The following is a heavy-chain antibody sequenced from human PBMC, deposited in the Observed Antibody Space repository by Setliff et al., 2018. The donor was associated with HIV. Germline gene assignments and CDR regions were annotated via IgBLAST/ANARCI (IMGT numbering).Heavy chain of an antibody. CDR2: ISAYNGDT. CDR3: ARRGYSGYASGWFGP. Sequence: KASGYTFTSYGINWVRQAPGQGLEWMGWISAYNGDTNYPQKLQGRVTMTTDTSTSTAYMELRSLRSDDTAVYYCARRGYSGYASGWFGPWGQGTLVTVPQ. J-gene: IGHJ5*02. CDR1: GYTFTSYG. V-gene: IGHV1-18*01. D-gene: IGHD5-12*01.